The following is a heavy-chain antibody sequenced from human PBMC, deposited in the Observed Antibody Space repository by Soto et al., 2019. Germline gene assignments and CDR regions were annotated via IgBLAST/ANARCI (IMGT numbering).Heavy chain of an antibody. CDR1: GFTLRSYG. CDR3: TKPYCSSASCLEPFYYFGMDV. CDR2: ISYDGTNQ. Sequence: QVQLVESGGGVVQPGRSLRLSCAVSGFTLRSYGMHWVRQAPGKGLEWVAVISYDGTNQHYGDSVRGRFTISRDNSRNTLYLQMNSLRSEDTAVYYCTKPYCSSASCLEPFYYFGMDVWGQGTRVTVS. D-gene: IGHD2-2*01. J-gene: IGHJ6*02. V-gene: IGHV3-30*18.